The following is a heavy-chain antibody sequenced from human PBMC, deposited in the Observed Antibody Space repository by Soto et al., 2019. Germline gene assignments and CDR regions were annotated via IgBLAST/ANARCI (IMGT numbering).Heavy chain of an antibody. CDR2: INPSGGST. CDR3: ARHWPTHYYYYYMDV. CDR1: GYTFTSYY. J-gene: IGHJ6*03. Sequence: ASVKVSCKASGYTFTSYYMHWVRQAPGQGLEWMGIINPSGGSTSYAQKFQGRVTMTRDTSTSTVYMELSSLRSEDTAVYYCARHWPTHYYYYYMDVWGKGTTVTVSS. V-gene: IGHV1-46*01.